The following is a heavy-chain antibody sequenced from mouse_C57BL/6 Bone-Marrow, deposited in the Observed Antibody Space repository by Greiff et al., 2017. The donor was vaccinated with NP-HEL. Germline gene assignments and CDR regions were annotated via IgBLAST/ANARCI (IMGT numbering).Heavy chain of an antibody. D-gene: IGHD1-1*01. CDR3: ARDRYYGSSYGYFDY. CDR2: ISDGGSYT. J-gene: IGHJ2*01. Sequence: EVQLVESGGGLVKPGGSLKLSCAASGFTFSSYAMSWVRQTPEKRLEWVATISDGGSYTYYPDNVKGRFTISRDNAKNNLYLQMSHLKSEDTAMYYGARDRYYGSSYGYFDYWGQGTTLTVSS. V-gene: IGHV5-4*01. CDR1: GFTFSSYA.